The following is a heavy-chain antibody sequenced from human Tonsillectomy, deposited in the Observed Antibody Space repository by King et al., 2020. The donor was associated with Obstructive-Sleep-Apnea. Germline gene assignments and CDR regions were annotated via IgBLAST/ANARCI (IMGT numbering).Heavy chain of an antibody. CDR2: IWYDGSNK. J-gene: IGHJ4*02. D-gene: IGHD2-15*01. CDR1: GFTFSSYG. CDR3: ARGVAALYYFDY. V-gene: IGHV3-33*01. Sequence: VQLVESGGGVVQPGRSLRLSCAASGFTFSSYGMHWVRQAPGKGLEWVAVIWYDGSNKYYEDSVKGRFAISRDNSKNMLYLQINSLRADDTAVYYCARGVAALYYFDYWGQGTLVTVSS.